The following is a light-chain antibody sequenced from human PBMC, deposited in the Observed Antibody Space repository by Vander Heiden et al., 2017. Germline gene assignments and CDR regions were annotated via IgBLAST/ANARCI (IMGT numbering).Light chain of an antibody. Sequence: QSALTQLPSASGSPGQSVTISCTGTSSDVGNYNYVSWHQQHPGKAPKLMIYEVSKRPSGVPDRFSGSKSGNTASLTVSGLQAEDEADYYCSSYAGSNIYVFGTGTKVTVL. CDR2: EVS. CDR1: SSDVGNYNY. J-gene: IGLJ1*01. CDR3: SSYAGSNIYV. V-gene: IGLV2-8*01.